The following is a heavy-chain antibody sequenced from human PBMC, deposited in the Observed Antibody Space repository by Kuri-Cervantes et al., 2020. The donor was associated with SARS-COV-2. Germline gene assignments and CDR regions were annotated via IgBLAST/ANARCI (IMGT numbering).Heavy chain of an antibody. D-gene: IGHD3-22*01. CDR3: AKYRLSGYYANFDY. CDR2: ISGSGGST. CDR1: GFTFSNYA. J-gene: IGHJ4*02. V-gene: IGHV3-23*01. Sequence: GGSLRLSCAASGFTFSNYAMSWVHQAPGKGLEWVSAISGSGGSTYYADSVKGRFTISRDNSKNTLYLQMNSLRAEDTAVYYCAKYRLSGYYANFDYWGQGTLVTVSS.